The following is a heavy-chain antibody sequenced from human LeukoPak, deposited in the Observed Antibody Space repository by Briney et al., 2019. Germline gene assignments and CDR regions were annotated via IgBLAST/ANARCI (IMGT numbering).Heavy chain of an antibody. J-gene: IGHJ4*02. V-gene: IGHV4-34*01. CDR1: GGSISSYY. D-gene: IGHD6-13*01. CDR3: ARGQQQLKLDY. Sequence: PSETLSLTCTVSGGSISSYYWSWIRQPPGKGLEWIGEINHSGSTNYNPSLKSRVTISVDTSKNQFSLKLSSVTAADTAVYYCARGQQQLKLDYRGQGTLVTVSS. CDR2: INHSGST.